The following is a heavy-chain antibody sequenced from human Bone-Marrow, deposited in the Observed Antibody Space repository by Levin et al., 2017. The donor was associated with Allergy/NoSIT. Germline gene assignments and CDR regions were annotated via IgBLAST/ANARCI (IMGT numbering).Heavy chain of an antibody. CDR3: ASLGWQWLDIPSYYGMDV. V-gene: IGHV3-11*01. D-gene: IGHD6-19*01. CDR1: GFTFSDYY. J-gene: IGHJ6*02. CDR2: ISSSGSTI. Sequence: GESLKISCAASGFTFSDYYMSWIRQAPGKGLEWVSYISSSGSTIYYADSVKGRFTISRDNAKNSLYLQMNSLRAEDTAVYYCASLGWQWLDIPSYYGMDVWGQGTTVTVSS.